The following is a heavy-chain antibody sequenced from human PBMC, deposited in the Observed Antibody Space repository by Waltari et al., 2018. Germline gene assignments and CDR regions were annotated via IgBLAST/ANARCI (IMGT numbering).Heavy chain of an antibody. D-gene: IGHD2-21*02. V-gene: IGHV3-33*01. CDR1: GFTLSPNG. CDR3: AILRGCGDDCYSGYFYE. J-gene: IGHJ1*01. CDR2: IWSDGTNK. Sequence: QVQLVESGGGVVQPGKSLRLSCAASGFTLSPNGIHWVRQAPGKGLEWVAVIWSDGTNKYYADSVKGRFTISRDDSKNTLYLQMNSLRAEDTAVYYCAILRGCGDDCYSGYFYEWGQGTLVIVSS.